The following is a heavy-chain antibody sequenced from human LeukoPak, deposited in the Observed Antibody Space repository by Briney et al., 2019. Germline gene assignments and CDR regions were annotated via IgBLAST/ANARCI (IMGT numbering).Heavy chain of an antibody. D-gene: IGHD5-18*01. CDR3: ARHLDTAMVFDY. V-gene: IGHV4-39*01. CDR1: GGSFSSYY. Sequence: SETLSLTCAVYGGSFSSYYWGWIRQPPGKGLEWIGSIYYSGSTYYNPSLKSRVTISVDTSKNQFSLKLSSVTAADTAVYYCARHLDTAMVFDYWGREPWSPSPQ. CDR2: IYYSGST. J-gene: IGHJ4*02.